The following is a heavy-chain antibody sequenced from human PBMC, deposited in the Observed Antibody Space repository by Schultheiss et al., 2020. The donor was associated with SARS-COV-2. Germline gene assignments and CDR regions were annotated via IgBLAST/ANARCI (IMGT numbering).Heavy chain of an antibody. D-gene: IGHD4-23*01. CDR1: GGSISRYY. J-gene: IGHJ6*02. Sequence: SETLSLTCTVSGGSISRYYWSWIRQPPGKGLEWIGYLYYSGSTNYNPSLKSRVTISGDTSKNQFSLKLRSVTAADTAVYYCARDPRYGGNPKYGMDVWGQGTTVTVSS. CDR3: ARDPRYGGNPKYGMDV. CDR2: LYYSGST. V-gene: IGHV4-59*12.